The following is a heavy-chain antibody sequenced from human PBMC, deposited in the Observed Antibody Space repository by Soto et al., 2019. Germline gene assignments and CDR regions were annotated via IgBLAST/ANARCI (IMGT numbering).Heavy chain of an antibody. CDR3: ARARSGSLPAPIDS. CDR1: GFTFGSYG. Sequence: GGSLRLSCAASGFTFGSYGMHWVRQAPGKGLEWVALISFDGNNKYHADSVKGRFTISRDESKSTLYLQLNSLRVDDTAVYYCARARSGSLPAPIDSWGQGTLVTVSS. D-gene: IGHD3-10*01. CDR2: ISFDGNNK. V-gene: IGHV3-30*03. J-gene: IGHJ4*02.